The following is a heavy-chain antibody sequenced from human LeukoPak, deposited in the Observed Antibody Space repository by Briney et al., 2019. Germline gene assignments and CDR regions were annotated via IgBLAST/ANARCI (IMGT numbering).Heavy chain of an antibody. J-gene: IGHJ5*02. V-gene: IGHV4-30-4*01. CDR2: IYYSGST. CDR1: GGSISSRDYY. D-gene: IGHD4-23*01. Sequence: PSETLSLTCTVSGGSISSRDYYWRWIRQPPGKGLEWIGYIYYSGSTYYNPSLKSRVTISVDTSKNQFSLKLSSVTAADTAVYYCAREGYGDYGGEWFDPWGQGTLVTVSS. CDR3: AREGYGDYGGEWFDP.